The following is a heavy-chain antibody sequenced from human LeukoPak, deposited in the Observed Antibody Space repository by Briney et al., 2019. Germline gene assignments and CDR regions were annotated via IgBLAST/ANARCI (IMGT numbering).Heavy chain of an antibody. CDR2: IVTTCDT. CDR1: GFTFSSYD. D-gene: IGHD2-15*01. J-gene: IGHJ4*02. Sequence: PGGSLRLSCAASGFTFSSYDMHWVRQVTGKGLEWVSAIVTTCDTFYPGSVKGRFTISRENAKNSLYLQMNSLRAGDTAVYYCARGYCSGGSCAGSLDYWGQGTLVTVSS. CDR3: ARGYCSGGSCAGSLDY. V-gene: IGHV3-13*04.